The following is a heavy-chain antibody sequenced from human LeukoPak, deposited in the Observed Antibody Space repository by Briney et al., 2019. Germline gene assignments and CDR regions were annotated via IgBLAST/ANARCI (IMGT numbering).Heavy chain of an antibody. V-gene: IGHV3-48*03. D-gene: IGHD1-14*01. CDR1: GFTFSSYE. CDR3: AKEGFRKGWKPLPTGARPYYFDY. CDR2: ISSSGSTI. Sequence: PGGSLRLSCAASGFTFSSYEMNWVRQAPGKGLEWVSYISSSGSTIYYADSVKGRFTISRDNAKNSLYLQMNSLRPEDTAIYYCAKEGFRKGWKPLPTGARPYYFDYWGQGTLVTVSS. J-gene: IGHJ4*02.